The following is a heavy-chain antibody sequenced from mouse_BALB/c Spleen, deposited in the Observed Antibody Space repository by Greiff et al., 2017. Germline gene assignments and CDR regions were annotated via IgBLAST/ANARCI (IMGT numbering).Heavy chain of an antibody. CDR1: GFTFSSFG. Sequence: EVKLQESGGGLVQPGGSRKLSCAASGFTFSSFGMHWVRQAPEKGLEWVAYISSGSSTIYYADTVKGRFTISRDNPKNTLFLQMTSLRSEDTAMYYCARTGTSAMDYWGQGTSVTVSS. V-gene: IGHV5-17*02. J-gene: IGHJ4*01. D-gene: IGHD4-1*01. CDR3: ARTGTSAMDY. CDR2: ISSGSSTI.